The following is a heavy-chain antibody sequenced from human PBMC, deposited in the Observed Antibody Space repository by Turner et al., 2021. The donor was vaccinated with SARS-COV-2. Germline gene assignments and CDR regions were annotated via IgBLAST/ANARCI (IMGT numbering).Heavy chain of an antibody. CDR2: ISYAGDNT. J-gene: IGHJ2*01. V-gene: IGHV3-30*03. Sequence: QVQLLEPGGDVVPPGRSLRLPCTASGFTFSSYPMHWVRQAPGKGLEWVAVISYAGDNTKYADSVKGRFTVSRDTSKSTLFLQINSLKSEDTAVYYCARGGVKMSTIYWYFDLWGRGTLVTVSS. D-gene: IGHD1-26*01. CDR3: ARGGVKMSTIYWYFDL. CDR1: GFTFSSYP.